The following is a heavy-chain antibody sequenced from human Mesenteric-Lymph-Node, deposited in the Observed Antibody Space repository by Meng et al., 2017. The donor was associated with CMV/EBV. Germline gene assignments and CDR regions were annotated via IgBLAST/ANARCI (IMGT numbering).Heavy chain of an antibody. D-gene: IGHD2-2*01. CDR1: GGSFSGYY. Sequence: GSLRLSCAVYGGSFSGYYWSWIRQPPGKGLEWIGEINHSGSTNYNPSLKSRVTISVDTSKNQFSLKLSSVTAADTAVYYCARGCSSTSCLAAFDYWGQGTLVTVSS. CDR3: ARGCSSTSCLAAFDY. CDR2: INHSGST. J-gene: IGHJ4*02. V-gene: IGHV4-34*01.